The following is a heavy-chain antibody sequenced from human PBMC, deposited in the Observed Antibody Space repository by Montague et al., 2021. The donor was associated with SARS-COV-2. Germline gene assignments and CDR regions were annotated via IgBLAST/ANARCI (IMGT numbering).Heavy chain of an antibody. D-gene: IGHD3-22*01. Sequence: SETLSLTCAVYGGSFSGYYWSWIRQPPGKGLEWIGEINHSGSTKYNPSPKSRVTITVDTSRYQFSLQLSSVTAAATAVYYCARGTKRAFTYEYDSSGYASDYWGQGTLVTVSS. CDR2: INHSGST. CDR3: ARGTKRAFTYEYDSSGYASDY. CDR1: GGSFSGYY. V-gene: IGHV4-34*01. J-gene: IGHJ4*02.